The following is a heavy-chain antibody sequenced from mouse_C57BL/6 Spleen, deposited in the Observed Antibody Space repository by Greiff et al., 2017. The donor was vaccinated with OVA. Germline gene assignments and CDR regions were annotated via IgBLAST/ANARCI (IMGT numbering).Heavy chain of an antibody. V-gene: IGHV1-81*01. Sequence: QVQLQQSGAELARPGASVKLSCKASGYTFTSYGISWVKQRTGQGLEWIGEIYPRSGNTYYNEKFKGKATLTADKSSSTAYMELRSLTSEDSAVYFCARRHYGSSYEDYWGQGTTLTVSS. D-gene: IGHD1-1*01. CDR2: IYPRSGNT. CDR3: ARRHYGSSYEDY. CDR1: GYTFTSYG. J-gene: IGHJ2*01.